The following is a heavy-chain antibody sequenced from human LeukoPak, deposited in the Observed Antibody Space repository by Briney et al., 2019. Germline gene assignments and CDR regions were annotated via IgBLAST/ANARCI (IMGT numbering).Heavy chain of an antibody. V-gene: IGHV4-39*01. CDR3: ARRYCGGDCTFDWFDP. Sequence: SETLSLTCTVSGGSISSSSYYWGWIRQPPGKGLEWIGSIYYSGNTYYNPSLKSRVTISVDTSKNQFSLKLSSVTAADTAVYYCARRYCGGDCTFDWFDPWGQGTLVTVSS. D-gene: IGHD2-21*02. J-gene: IGHJ5*02. CDR2: IYYSGNT. CDR1: GGSISSSSYY.